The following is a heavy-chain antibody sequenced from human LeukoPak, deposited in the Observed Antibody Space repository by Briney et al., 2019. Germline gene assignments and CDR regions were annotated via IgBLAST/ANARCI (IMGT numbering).Heavy chain of an antibody. CDR2: IKQDGSER. Sequence: PGGSLRLSCAASGFSFSSFWMTWVRQAPGKELEWVAHIKQDGSERYYVDSVKGRFTISRDNPKNSLYLQMNSLRAEDTAVYYCASDRGSVAGIDYWGQGTLVTVSS. CDR3: ASDRGSVAGIDY. CDR1: GFSFSSFW. D-gene: IGHD6-13*01. V-gene: IGHV3-7*01. J-gene: IGHJ4*02.